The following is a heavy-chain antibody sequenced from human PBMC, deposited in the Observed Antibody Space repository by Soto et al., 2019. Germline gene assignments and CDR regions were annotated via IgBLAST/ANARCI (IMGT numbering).Heavy chain of an antibody. CDR1: GGSISSYY. CDR2: IYYSGST. D-gene: IGHD5-18*01. CDR3: ARSGYSYGLLAYYYYGMDV. J-gene: IGHJ6*02. V-gene: IGHV4-59*01. Sequence: PETLSLTCTVSGGSISSYYWSWIRQPPGKGLEWIGYIYYSGSTNYNPSLKSRVTISVDTSKNQFSLKLSSVTAADTAVYYCARSGYSYGLLAYYYYGMDVWGQGTTVTVSS.